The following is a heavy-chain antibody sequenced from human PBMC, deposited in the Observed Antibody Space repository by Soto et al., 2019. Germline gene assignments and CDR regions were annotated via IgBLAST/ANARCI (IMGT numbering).Heavy chain of an antibody. CDR2: ISYDGSNK. CDR3: ERDQEGMDV. Sequence: GGSLRLSCAASGFTFSSYAMHWVRQAPGKGLEWVAVISYDGSNKYYADSVKGRFTISRDNSKNTLYLQMNSLRAEDTAVYYCERDQEGMDVWGQGTTVTVSS. J-gene: IGHJ6*02. CDR1: GFTFSSYA. V-gene: IGHV3-30-3*01.